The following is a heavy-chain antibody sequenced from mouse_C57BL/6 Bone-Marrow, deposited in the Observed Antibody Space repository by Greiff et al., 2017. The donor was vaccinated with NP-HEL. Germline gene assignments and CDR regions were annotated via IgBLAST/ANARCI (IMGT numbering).Heavy chain of an antibody. CDR3: APSIYYGNCVRVFAD. V-gene: IGHV1-74*01. CDR1: GYTFPSYW. D-gene: IGHD2-1*01. CDR2: LHPSDSDT. J-gene: IGHJ3*01. Sequence: QVQLQQPGAELVKPGASVKVSCKASGYTFPSYWMHWVKQRPGQGLEWIGRLHPSDSDTNYNQKFKGKATLTVDQSSSTAYMQLSSLTSEDSAVYYCAPSIYYGNCVRVFADWGQGTLVTVSA.